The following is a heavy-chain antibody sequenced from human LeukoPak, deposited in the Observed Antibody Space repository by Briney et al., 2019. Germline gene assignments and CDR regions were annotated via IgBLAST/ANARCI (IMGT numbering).Heavy chain of an antibody. CDR1: GYTFTGYY. CDR2: INPNSGGT. Sequence: ASVKVSCKASGYTFTGYYMHWVRQAPGQGLEWMGWINPNSGGTNYAQKFQGRVTMTRDTSISTAYMELSRLRSDDTAVYYCARGLAVGGSPYDSSAQYYFDYWGQGTLVTVSS. J-gene: IGHJ4*02. V-gene: IGHV1-2*02. CDR3: ARGLAVGGSPYDSSAQYYFDY. D-gene: IGHD3-22*01.